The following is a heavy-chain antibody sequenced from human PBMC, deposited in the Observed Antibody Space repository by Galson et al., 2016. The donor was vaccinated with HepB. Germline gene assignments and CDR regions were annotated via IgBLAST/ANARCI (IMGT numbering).Heavy chain of an antibody. Sequence: PALVKPTQTLALTCTFPGFSLRRSAEAVAWIRLPPEKALEWLALIFRDDDQRYSQSMQSRPPITMATSKNLVVITMTNMGPVDTVTYFCLHPNGGFNIFTGVYSPFDSWGQGTLVTVSS. V-gene: IGHV2-5*02. CDR2: IFRDDDQ. CDR1: GFSLRRSAEA. D-gene: IGHD3-9*01. CDR3: LHPNGGFNIFTGVYSPFDS. J-gene: IGHJ4*02.